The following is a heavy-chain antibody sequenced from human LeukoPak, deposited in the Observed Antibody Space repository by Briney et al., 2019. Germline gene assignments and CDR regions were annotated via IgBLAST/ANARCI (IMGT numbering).Heavy chain of an antibody. D-gene: IGHD3-22*01. Sequence: ASVKVSCKASGYTFTSYGISWVRQAPGQGLEWMGWINSYNGNTNYAQKLQDRVTMTTDTSTSTAYMELRSLRSDDTAVYYCARGGYYYDSSGYYPSDYWGQGTLVTVSS. CDR1: GYTFTSYG. V-gene: IGHV1-18*01. CDR3: ARGGYYYDSSGYYPSDY. J-gene: IGHJ4*02. CDR2: INSYNGNT.